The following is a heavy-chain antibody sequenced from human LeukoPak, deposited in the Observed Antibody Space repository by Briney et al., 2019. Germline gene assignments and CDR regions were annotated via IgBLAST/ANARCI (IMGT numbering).Heavy chain of an antibody. V-gene: IGHV5-51*01. CDR1: GYSFPSYW. CDR3: ASPAYSGTYRGAFDI. D-gene: IGHD1-26*01. J-gene: IGHJ3*02. CDR2: IYPGDSDT. Sequence: GESLKISCKGSGYSFPSYWIGWVRQMPGKGLEWMGIIYPGDSDTRYSPSFQGQVILSADKSISTAYLQWSSLKASDTAMYYCASPAYSGTYRGAFDIWGQGTMVTVSS.